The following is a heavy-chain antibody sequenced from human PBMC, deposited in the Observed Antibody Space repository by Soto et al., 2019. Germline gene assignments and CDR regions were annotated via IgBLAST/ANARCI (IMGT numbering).Heavy chain of an antibody. D-gene: IGHD3-10*01. V-gene: IGHV1-18*01. Sequence: QVQLVQSGAEVKKPGASVKVSCKASGYTFTSYGISWVRQAPGQGLEWMGWISAYNGNTNYAQKLQGRVTMTTDTSTSTAYMELRSLRSDDTAVYYSARDRMPSMVRGVRGFDPWGQGTLVTVSS. CDR3: ARDRMPSMVRGVRGFDP. CDR1: GYTFTSYG. CDR2: ISAYNGNT. J-gene: IGHJ5*02.